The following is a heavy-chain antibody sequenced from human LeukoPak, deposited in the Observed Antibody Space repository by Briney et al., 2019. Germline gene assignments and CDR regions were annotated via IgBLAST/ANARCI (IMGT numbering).Heavy chain of an antibody. CDR1: GYTFTSYG. D-gene: IGHD2-2*03. J-gene: IGHJ6*03. V-gene: IGHV1-18*01. CDR2: ISAYNGNT. Sequence: ASVKVSCKASGYTFTSYGISWVRQAPGQGLEWMGWISAYNGNTNYAQKLQGRVTMTTDTSTSTAYMELRSLRSDDTAVYYCARDGYCSSTSCPDHYYYYYYMDVWGKGTTVIVSS. CDR3: ARDGYCSSTSCPDHYYYYYYMDV.